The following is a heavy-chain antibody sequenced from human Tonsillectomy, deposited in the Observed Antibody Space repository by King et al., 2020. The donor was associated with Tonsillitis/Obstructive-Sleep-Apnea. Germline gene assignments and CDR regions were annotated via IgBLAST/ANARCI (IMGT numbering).Heavy chain of an antibody. J-gene: IGHJ4*02. CDR1: GFTFSGSA. CDR2: IRSKANGYAT. Sequence: VQLVESGGGLVQPGGSLKLSCAASGFTFSGSAMHWVRQASGKGLEWVGRIRSKANGYATVYAASVKGRFTISRDDSKNTAHLQRNRLKTEDTAVYYCARYLTEGSWVDYWGQGTLVTVSS. CDR3: ARYLTEGSWVDY. D-gene: IGHD1-26*01. V-gene: IGHV3-73*02.